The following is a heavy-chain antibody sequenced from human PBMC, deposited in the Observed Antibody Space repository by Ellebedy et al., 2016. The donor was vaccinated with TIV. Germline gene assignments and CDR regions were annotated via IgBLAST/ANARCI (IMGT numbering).Heavy chain of an antibody. CDR2: IYTSGST. CDR3: ARGPDYAKSGY. J-gene: IGHJ4*02. V-gene: IGHV4-4*07. D-gene: IGHD4-17*01. Sequence: SETLSLTCTVSGGSISSYYWSWIRQPAGKGLEWIGRIYTSGSTNYNPSLKSRVAMSVDTSKSHFSLKLSSVTAADTAVYYCARGPDYAKSGYWGQGTQVTVSS. CDR1: GGSISSYY.